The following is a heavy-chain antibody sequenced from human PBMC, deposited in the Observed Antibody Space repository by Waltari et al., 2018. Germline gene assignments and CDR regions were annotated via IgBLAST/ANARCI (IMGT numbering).Heavy chain of an antibody. D-gene: IGHD3-3*01. CDR1: GASISDYF. J-gene: IGHJ3*02. CDR3: ARDHRREVDFSIVVAFDI. V-gene: IGHV4-4*07. CDR2: VQPSGIT. Sequence: QVLLQESGPGLVKPSEILSLTCTVSGASISDYFWSWIRPPAGEGLEWIGRVQPSGITNHNPSLKGRVTMSIDTSKNQFSLKLSTVTAADTAVYYCARDHRREVDFSIVVAFDIWGQGTMVTVSS.